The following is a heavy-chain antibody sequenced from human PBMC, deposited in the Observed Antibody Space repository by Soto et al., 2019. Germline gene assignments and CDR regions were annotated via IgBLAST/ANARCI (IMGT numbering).Heavy chain of an antibody. D-gene: IGHD3-10*01. CDR3: AAGEPLDY. CDR2: IWYDGSNK. CDR1: GFIFSNYG. V-gene: IGHV3-33*01. J-gene: IGHJ4*02. Sequence: QMQLVESGGGVVQPGRSLRLSCAASGFIFSNYGMHWVRQAPGKGLEWVAIIWYDGSNKYYADSVKGRFTISRDNSKKTVCLRMYSLRAEDTAIYFCAAGEPLDYRGQGTLVTVSS.